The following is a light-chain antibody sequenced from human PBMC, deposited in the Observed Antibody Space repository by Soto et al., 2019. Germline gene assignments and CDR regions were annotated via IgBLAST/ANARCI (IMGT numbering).Light chain of an antibody. CDR1: QSVSSSY. CDR2: GAS. V-gene: IGKV3-20*01. Sequence: IVLPQSPATLSFSPGARATLTGRASQSVSSSYLAWFQQKPGQAPRLLIYGASSRATGIPDRFSGSGSGTDFTLTISRLEPEDFAVYYCQKYGNAPFTFGTGTKVDIK. CDR3: QKYGNAPFT. J-gene: IGKJ3*01.